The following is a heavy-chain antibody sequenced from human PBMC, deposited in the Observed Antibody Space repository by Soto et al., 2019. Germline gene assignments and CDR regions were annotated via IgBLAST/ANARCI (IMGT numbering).Heavy chain of an antibody. CDR3: ARGGLMITFGGVIVASYYYYGMDV. D-gene: IGHD3-16*02. Sequence: RXATLSLTCAVYGGSFSGYYWSWIRQPPGKGLEWIGEINHSGSTNYNPSLKSRVTISVDTSKNQFSLKLSSVTAADTAVYYCARGGLMITFGGVIVASYYYYGMDVWGQGTTVTVSS. CDR2: INHSGST. CDR1: GGSFSGYY. V-gene: IGHV4-34*01. J-gene: IGHJ6*02.